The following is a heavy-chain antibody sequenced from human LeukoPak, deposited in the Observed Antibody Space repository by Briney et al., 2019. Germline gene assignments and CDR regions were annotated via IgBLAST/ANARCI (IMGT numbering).Heavy chain of an antibody. D-gene: IGHD2-2*01. V-gene: IGHV3-30*18. J-gene: IGHJ6*04. Sequence: GGSLRLSCAASGFTFSSYGMHWVRQAPGKGLEWVAVISSDGSNKYYADSVKGRFTISRDNSKNTLYLQMNSLRAEDTAVYYCAKGGVAAAMDVWGKGTTVTVSS. CDR1: GFTFSSYG. CDR2: ISSDGSNK. CDR3: AKGGVAAAMDV.